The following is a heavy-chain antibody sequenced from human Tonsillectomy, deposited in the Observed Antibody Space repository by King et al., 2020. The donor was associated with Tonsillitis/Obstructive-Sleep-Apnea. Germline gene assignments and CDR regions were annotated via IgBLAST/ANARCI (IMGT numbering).Heavy chain of an antibody. CDR3: ASGGGSWFDY. V-gene: IGHV4-34*01. D-gene: IGHD1-26*01. Sequence: HVQLQQWGAGLLKPSETLSLTCAVYGGSFSGYYWSWIRQPPGKGLEWIGEINHSGSTNYNPSLKSRVPISVETSKDQFSLHLNSVTAADTAVYFCASGGGSWFDYWGQGTLVTVSS. CDR2: INHSGST. CDR1: GGSFSGYY. J-gene: IGHJ4*02.